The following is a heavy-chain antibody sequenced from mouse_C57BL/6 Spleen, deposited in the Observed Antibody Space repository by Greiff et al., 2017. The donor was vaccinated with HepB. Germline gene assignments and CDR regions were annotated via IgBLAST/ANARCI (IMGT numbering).Heavy chain of an antibody. J-gene: IGHJ2*01. CDR3: ARSEGSSYFDY. CDR1: GYAFSSYW. V-gene: IGHV1-80*01. CDR2: IYPGDGDT. Sequence: QVQLQQSGAELVKPGASVKISCKASGYAFSSYWMNWVKQRPGKGLEWIGQIYPGDGDTNYNGKFKGKATLTADKSSSTAYMQLSSLISEDSAVYFCARSEGSSYFDYWGQGTTLTVSS.